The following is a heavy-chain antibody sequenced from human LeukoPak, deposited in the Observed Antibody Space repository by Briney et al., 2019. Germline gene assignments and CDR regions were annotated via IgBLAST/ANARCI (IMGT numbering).Heavy chain of an antibody. CDR3: ARHRNYMDV. V-gene: IGHV4-39*07. Sequence: SETLSLTCTVSGGSISSSSYYWGWIRQPPGKGLEWIGSIYYSGSTYYNPSLKSRVTISVDTSKNQFSLKLSSVTAADTAVYYCARHRNYMDVWGKGTTVTVSS. CDR1: GGSISSSSYY. J-gene: IGHJ6*03. CDR2: IYYSGST.